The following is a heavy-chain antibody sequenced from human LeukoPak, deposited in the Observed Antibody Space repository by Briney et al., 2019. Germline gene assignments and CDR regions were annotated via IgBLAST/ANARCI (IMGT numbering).Heavy chain of an antibody. CDR2: ISSNGGST. V-gene: IGHV3-64D*09. J-gene: IGHJ4*02. CDR1: GFTFSYYA. Sequence: GGSLRLSCSASGFTFSYYAMHWVRQAAGKGLEFVSGISSNGGSTYYADSLKGRFTVSRDNSNNTLYLQMSSLRAEDTAIYYCAKGPTYDSLPYYFDYWGQGTLVTVSS. D-gene: IGHD3-22*01. CDR3: AKGPTYDSLPYYFDY.